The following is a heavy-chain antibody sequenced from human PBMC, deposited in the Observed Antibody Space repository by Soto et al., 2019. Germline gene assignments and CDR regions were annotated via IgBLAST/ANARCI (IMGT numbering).Heavy chain of an antibody. J-gene: IGHJ6*03. CDR3: ARGAAGYYYMDV. Sequence: EVQLVESGGGLVQPGGSLRLSCAASGFTFSSYWMHWVRQAPGKGLVWVSRINSDGRSTNYADSVKGRFTISRDNAKNTVYLQMSRLIVEDTAVYYCARGAAGYYYMDVWGKGTTVTVSS. CDR2: INSDGRST. V-gene: IGHV3-74*01. CDR1: GFTFSSYW. D-gene: IGHD3-3*01.